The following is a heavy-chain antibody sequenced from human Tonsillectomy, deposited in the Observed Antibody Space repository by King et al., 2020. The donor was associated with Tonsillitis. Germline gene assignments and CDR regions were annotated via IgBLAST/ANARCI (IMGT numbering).Heavy chain of an antibody. CDR1: GGSFSDYY. D-gene: IGHD4/OR15-4a*01. V-gene: IGHV4-34*01. Sequence: VQLQQWGAGLLKPSETLSLTCAVYGGSFSDYYWSWIRQPPGKGLEWIGETKHTGSTNYNPSLQSRVTIPVHTSKNQFSLNLSSVTAADTAVYYCASISEGHDYGTWAHYASNSFDPWGQGTLVTVSS. CDR2: TKHTGST. CDR3: ASISEGHDYGTWAHYASNSFDP. J-gene: IGHJ5*02.